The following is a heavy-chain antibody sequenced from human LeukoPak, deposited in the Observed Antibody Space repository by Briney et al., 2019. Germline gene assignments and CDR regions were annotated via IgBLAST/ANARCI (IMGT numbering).Heavy chain of an antibody. J-gene: IGHJ4*02. CDR1: GGSISTYY. D-gene: IGHD6-13*01. Sequence: SETLSLTCTVSGGSISTYYWSWIRQPPGKGLEWIGYIYYSGSSKYNPSLKSRVTISVDTSKNQFSLKLSSVTAADTAMYYCASTSRYSSTWDFDYWGQGTLVTVSS. V-gene: IGHV4-59*01. CDR3: ASTSRYSSTWDFDY. CDR2: IYYSGSS.